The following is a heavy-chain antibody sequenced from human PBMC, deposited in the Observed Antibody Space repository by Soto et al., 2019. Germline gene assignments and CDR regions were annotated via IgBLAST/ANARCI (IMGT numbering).Heavy chain of an antibody. D-gene: IGHD3-10*01. J-gene: IGHJ6*02. CDR1: GGSFSGYY. CDR2: INHSGST. V-gene: IGHV4-34*01. Sequence: SETLSLTCAVYGGSFSGYYWSWIRQPPGKGLEWIGEINHSGSTNYNPSLKSRVTISVDTSENQFSLKLSSVTAADTAVYYCARVRAMVRGVTNYYYYGMDVWGQGTTVTVSS. CDR3: ARVRAMVRGVTNYYYYGMDV.